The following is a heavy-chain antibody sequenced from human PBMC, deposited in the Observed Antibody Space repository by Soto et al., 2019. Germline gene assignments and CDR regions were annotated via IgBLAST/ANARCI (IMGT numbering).Heavy chain of an antibody. V-gene: IGHV4-59*08. CDR2: IYYSGST. Sequence: SETLSLTCTVSGGSISSYYWSWIRQPPGKGLEWIGYIYYSGSTNYNPSLKSRVTISVDTSKNQFSLKLSSVTAADTAVYYCARSTGTTPHAFDIWGQGTMVTVSS. CDR3: ARSTGTTPHAFDI. D-gene: IGHD1-7*01. J-gene: IGHJ3*02. CDR1: GGSISSYY.